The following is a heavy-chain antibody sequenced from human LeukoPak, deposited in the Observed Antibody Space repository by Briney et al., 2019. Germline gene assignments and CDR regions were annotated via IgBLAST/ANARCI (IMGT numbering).Heavy chain of an antibody. J-gene: IGHJ3*02. Sequence: SETLSLTCTVSGGSISSGGYYWSWIRQHPGKGLEWIGYIYYSGSTYYNPSLKSRVTISVDTSKNQSSLKLSSVTAADTAVYYCARAPRITMVRGVINAFDIWGQGTMVTVSS. D-gene: IGHD3-10*01. V-gene: IGHV4-31*03. CDR2: IYYSGST. CDR1: GGSISSGGYY. CDR3: ARAPRITMVRGVINAFDI.